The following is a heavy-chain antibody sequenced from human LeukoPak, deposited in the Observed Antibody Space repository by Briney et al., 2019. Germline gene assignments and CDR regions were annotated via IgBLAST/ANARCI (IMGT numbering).Heavy chain of an antibody. CDR3: AKPLGPFYDSSRYCPH. CDR2: ISDSGGST. V-gene: IGHV3-23*01. D-gene: IGHD3-22*01. J-gene: IGHJ4*02. CDR1: GFTFNNYA. Sequence: GGSLRLSCAASGFTFNNYAMSWVRQAPGKGLEWVSTISDSGGSTYYADSVKGRFTTSRDNSKNTLYLQMNSLRAEDTAVYYCAKPLGPFYDSSRYCPHWGQGTLVTVSS.